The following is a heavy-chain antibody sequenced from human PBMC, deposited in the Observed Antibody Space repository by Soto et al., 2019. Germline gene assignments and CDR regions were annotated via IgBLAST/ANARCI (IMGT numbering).Heavy chain of an antibody. J-gene: IGHJ4*02. D-gene: IGHD1-26*01. Sequence: SVKVSCKASGGTFSSYAISWVRQAPGQGLEWMGGIIPIFGTANYAQKFQGRVTITADESTSTAYMELSSLRSEDTAVYYCATSGGSYPSQYFDYWGQGTLVTVSS. V-gene: IGHV1-69*13. CDR2: IIPIFGTA. CDR1: GGTFSSYA. CDR3: ATSGGSYPSQYFDY.